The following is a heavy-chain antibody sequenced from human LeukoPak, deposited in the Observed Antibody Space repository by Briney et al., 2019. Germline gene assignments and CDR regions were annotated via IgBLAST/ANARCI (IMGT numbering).Heavy chain of an antibody. D-gene: IGHD3-22*01. CDR1: GYTFTRYC. J-gene: IGHJ4*02. V-gene: IGHV1-46*01. CDR3: ARYYDSSACLDY. CDR2: INPSSGST. Sequence: ASVKVSCKASGYTFTRYCMHWVRQAPGLGLEWMGIINPSSGSTSYAQKFQGRVTMTRDTSTSTVYMELSSLRSEDTAVYYCARYYDSSACLDYWGQGTLVTVSS.